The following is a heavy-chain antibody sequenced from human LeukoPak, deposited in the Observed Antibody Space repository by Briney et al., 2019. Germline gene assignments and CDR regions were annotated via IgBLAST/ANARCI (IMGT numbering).Heavy chain of an antibody. CDR1: GGSISSYY. J-gene: IGHJ4*02. Sequence: SETLSLTCTVSGGSISSYYWSWIRQPPGKGLEWIGYIYYSGSTNYNPSLKSRVTISVDTSKNQFSLKLSSVTAADTAVYYCARYSYGHFDYWGQGTLVTVSS. CDR2: IYYSGST. V-gene: IGHV4-59*01. CDR3: ARYSYGHFDY. D-gene: IGHD5-18*01.